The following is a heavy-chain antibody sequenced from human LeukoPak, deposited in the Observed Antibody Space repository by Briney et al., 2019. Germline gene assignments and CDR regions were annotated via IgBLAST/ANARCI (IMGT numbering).Heavy chain of an antibody. CDR1: GGSISSSSYY. J-gene: IGHJ6*03. D-gene: IGHD3-3*01. V-gene: IGHV4-39*07. Sequence: SETLSLTCTVSGGSISSSSYYWGWIRQPPGKGLEWVGSFYYSGSTYYNPSLKSRVTISVDTSKNQFSLKLSSVTAADTAVYYCAREGPPSYYDFWSGPHYYYYMDVWGKGTTVTVSS. CDR3: AREGPPSYYDFWSGPHYYYYMDV. CDR2: FYYSGST.